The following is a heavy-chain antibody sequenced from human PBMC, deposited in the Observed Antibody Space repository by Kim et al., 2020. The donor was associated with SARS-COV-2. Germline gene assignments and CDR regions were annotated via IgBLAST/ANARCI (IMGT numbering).Heavy chain of an antibody. CDR2: IYPGDSDT. V-gene: IGHV5-51*01. CDR3: ARRRRLSSGTLSSIDY. J-gene: IGHJ4*02. Sequence: GESLKISCKGSGYSFTSYWIGWVRQMPGKGLEWMGIIYPGDSDTRYSPSFQGQVTISADKSISTAYLQWSSLKASDTAMYYCARRRRLSSGTLSSIDYWGQGTLVTVSS. CDR1: GYSFTSYW. D-gene: IGHD3-10*01.